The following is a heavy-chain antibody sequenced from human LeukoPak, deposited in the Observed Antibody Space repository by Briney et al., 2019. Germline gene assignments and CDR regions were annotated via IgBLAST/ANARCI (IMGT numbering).Heavy chain of an antibody. CDR2: ISYAGSNE. CDR1: GFTFSSYG. CDR3: ARAPSMGATTPFDY. V-gene: IGHV3-30*03. Sequence: GRSLRLSCAASGFTFSSYGMHWVRQAPGKGLEWVAVISYAGSNEYYANSVRGRFTISRDNSRNTLYLQMNSLRAEDTAVYYCARAPSMGATTPFDYWGQGTLVTVSS. D-gene: IGHD1-26*01. J-gene: IGHJ4*02.